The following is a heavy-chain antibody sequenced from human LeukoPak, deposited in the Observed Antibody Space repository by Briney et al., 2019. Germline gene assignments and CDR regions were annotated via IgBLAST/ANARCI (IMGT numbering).Heavy chain of an antibody. CDR1: GFTFRNYA. J-gene: IGHJ6*01. CDR2: ISDDGAKK. V-gene: IGHV3-30-3*01. Sequence: WGSLRLSCEASGFTFRNYAIHWVRQAPGKGLEWVAVISDDGAKKFHADSLKGRFTISRDNSNNILYLQMNSLRVEDTAVYYCARARAHKGYGLDVWGQGTTVTVSS. CDR3: ARARAHKGYGLDV.